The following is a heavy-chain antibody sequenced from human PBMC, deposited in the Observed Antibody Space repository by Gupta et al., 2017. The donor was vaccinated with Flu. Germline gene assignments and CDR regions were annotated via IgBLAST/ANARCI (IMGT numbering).Heavy chain of an antibody. Sequence: EVQLVQSGAEVKKPGATVKISCKVYGYTFIDYYMHWVQQAPGKGLEWMGLVDPEDGETVSAEKFRGRITITADTSTDTAYMELSSLRSEDTAVYYCATAIHSSGYIKYWGQGTLVTVSS. CDR1: GYTFIDYY. CDR3: ATAIHSSGYIKY. CDR2: VDPEDGET. V-gene: IGHV1-69-2*01. D-gene: IGHD3-22*01. J-gene: IGHJ4*02.